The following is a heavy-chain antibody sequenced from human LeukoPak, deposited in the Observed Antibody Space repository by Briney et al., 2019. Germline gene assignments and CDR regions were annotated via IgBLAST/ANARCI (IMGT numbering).Heavy chain of an antibody. V-gene: IGHV4-34*01. CDR3: ARAAVAGTNYFDY. J-gene: IGHJ4*02. Sequence: SETLSLTCAVYGGSFSGYYWSWIRQPPGKGLEWNGEINHSGSTNYNPSLKSRVPISVDTSKNQFSLKLSSVTPADTAVYYCARAAVAGTNYFDYWGQGTLVTVSS. D-gene: IGHD6-19*01. CDR1: GGSFSGYY. CDR2: INHSGST.